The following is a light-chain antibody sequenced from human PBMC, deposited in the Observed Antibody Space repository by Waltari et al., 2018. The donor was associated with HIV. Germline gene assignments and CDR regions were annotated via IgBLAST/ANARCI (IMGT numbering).Light chain of an antibody. J-gene: IGLJ3*02. CDR2: RSN. Sequence: QSVLTQPPSASGTPGQTVTISCSGSSPNIGNNYVYWYHQLPGTAPKLLIYRSNQRPSGVPDRFSGSKSGTSASLAISGLRSEDEADYYCAAWDDSLSGPVFGGGTKLTVL. CDR3: AAWDDSLSGPV. CDR1: SPNIGNNY. V-gene: IGLV1-47*01.